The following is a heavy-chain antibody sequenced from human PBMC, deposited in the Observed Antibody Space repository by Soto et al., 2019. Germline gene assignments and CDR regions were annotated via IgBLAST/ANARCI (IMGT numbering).Heavy chain of an antibody. Sequence: QGQLVQSGAEVKKPGSSVKVSCNASGGTFSSYAISWVRQAPGQGLEWMGGIIPICGTANYEQKFQGRVTITADESTSTAYMEMSSLRSEDTAVYYCARGVDGRTLMSAFDIWGQGTMVTVSS. V-gene: IGHV1-69*01. CDR1: GGTFSSYA. J-gene: IGHJ3*02. D-gene: IGHD6-19*01. CDR2: IIPICGTA. CDR3: ARGVDGRTLMSAFDI.